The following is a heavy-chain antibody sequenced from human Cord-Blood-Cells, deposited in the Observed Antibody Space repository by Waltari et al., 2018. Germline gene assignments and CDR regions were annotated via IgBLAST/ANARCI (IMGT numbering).Heavy chain of an antibody. J-gene: IGHJ5*02. CDR2: INHSGST. CDR1: GGSFRGYY. Sequence: QVQLQQWGAGRLKPSETLSLPCSAYGGSFRGYYWSWIRQPPGKGLEWIGEINHSGSTNYNPSLKSRVTISVDTSKNQFSLKLSSVTAADTAVYYCARGRGYGDYWFDPWGQGTLVTVSS. D-gene: IGHD4-17*01. V-gene: IGHV4-34*01. CDR3: ARGRGYGDYWFDP.